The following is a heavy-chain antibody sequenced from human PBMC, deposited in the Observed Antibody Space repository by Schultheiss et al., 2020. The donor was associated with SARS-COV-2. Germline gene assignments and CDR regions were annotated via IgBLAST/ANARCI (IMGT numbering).Heavy chain of an antibody. CDR2: IYSTGST. CDR3: ARGPHYGTGGYYSMWALDI. CDR1: GGSISNYY. D-gene: IGHD3-22*01. V-gene: IGHV4-59*12. Sequence: SETLSLTCSVSGGSISNYYWSWIRQPPGKGLEWIGYIYSTGSTNYIPSLRSRVTMSVDTSKNQLSLKLSSVTATDTAVYFCARGPHYGTGGYYSMWALDIWGLGTKVTVSS. J-gene: IGHJ3*02.